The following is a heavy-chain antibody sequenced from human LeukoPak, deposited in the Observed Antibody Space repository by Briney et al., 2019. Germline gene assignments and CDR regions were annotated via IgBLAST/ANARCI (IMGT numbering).Heavy chain of an antibody. Sequence: ASVNVSCKASGYTFTGYYMHWLRQPPGQGLEWVGWINPNSGGTNYAHKFPVRVTMTRDTSISTAYMELSRLRSDDKDAYFCARDRVQLERRLAYWGEGDVVTVSS. D-gene: IGHD1-1*01. CDR1: GYTFTGYY. J-gene: IGHJ4*02. CDR3: ARDRVQLERRLAY. CDR2: INPNSGGT. V-gene: IGHV1-2*02.